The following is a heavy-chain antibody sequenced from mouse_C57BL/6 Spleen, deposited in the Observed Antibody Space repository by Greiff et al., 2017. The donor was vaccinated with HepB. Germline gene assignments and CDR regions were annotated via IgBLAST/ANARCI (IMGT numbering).Heavy chain of an antibody. CDR1: GFTFSSYA. V-gene: IGHV5-4*01. D-gene: IGHD4-1*01. Sequence: VMLVESGGGLVKPGGSLKLSCAASGFTFSSYAMSWVRQTPEKRLEWVATISDGGSYTYYPDNVKGRFTISRDNAKNNLYLQMSHLKSEDTAMYYCARDARPGTDYWGQGTTLTVSS. CDR2: ISDGGSYT. CDR3: ARDARPGTDY. J-gene: IGHJ2*01.